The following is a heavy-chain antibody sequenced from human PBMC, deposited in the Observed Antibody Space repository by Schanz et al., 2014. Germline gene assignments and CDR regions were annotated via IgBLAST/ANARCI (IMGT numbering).Heavy chain of an antibody. CDR2: INPSGGST. J-gene: IGHJ4*02. V-gene: IGHV1-46*02. Sequence: QGQLVQSGAEVKKPGASATVSCKASGYTFNNHGISWVRQAPGQGLEWMGLINPSGGSTSYAQKFQGRVTMTRDTSTSTVYMELSSLRSEDTAVYYCARDGEAAAGCDYWGQGTLVTVSS. CDR3: ARDGEAAAGCDY. D-gene: IGHD6-13*01. CDR1: GYTFNNHG.